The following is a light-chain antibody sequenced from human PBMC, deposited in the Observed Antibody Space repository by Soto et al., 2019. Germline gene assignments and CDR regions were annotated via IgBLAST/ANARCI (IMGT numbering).Light chain of an antibody. V-gene: IGKV2D-29*02. CDR2: EVS. CDR3: MQSTQLPPT. Sequence: DIVMTQTPLSLSVAPGQPASNSCKSSQSLLHITGETFLFWYLQKPGQSPQLLIYEVSTRVSGVPDRFSGSGSGTDFTLEISRVETDDVGIYYCMQSTQLPPTFGQGTRLEI. J-gene: IGKJ5*01. CDR1: QSLLHITGETF.